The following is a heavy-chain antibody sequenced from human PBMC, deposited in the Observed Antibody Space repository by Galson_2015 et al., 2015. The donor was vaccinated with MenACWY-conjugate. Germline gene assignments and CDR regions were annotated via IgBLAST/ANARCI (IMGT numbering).Heavy chain of an antibody. Sequence: PALVKPTQTLTLTCTFSGFSLSTSRVGVGWIRQPPGQALEWLSLIYWNDDKRYSPSLKSRPTITKDTSKNQVVLSMTNMDPVDTATYYCAHSPYCSTTSCYAARAFDVRGQGTVVTVSS. V-gene: IGHV2-5*01. CDR2: IYWNDDK. CDR1: GFSLSTSRVG. J-gene: IGHJ3*01. CDR3: AHSPYCSTTSCYAARAFDV. D-gene: IGHD2-2*01.